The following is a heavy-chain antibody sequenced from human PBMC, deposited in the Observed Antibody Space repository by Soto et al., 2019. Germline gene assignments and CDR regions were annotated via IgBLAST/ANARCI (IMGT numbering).Heavy chain of an antibody. J-gene: IGHJ6*03. V-gene: IGHV3-23*01. Sequence: GGSLRLSCAASGFTFSSYAMSWVRQAPGKGLEWVLAISGSGGSTYYADSVKGRFTISRDNSKNTLYLQMNSLRADDTAVYYCAKPVTSYYYYYMDVWGKGTTVTVSS. CDR3: AKPVTSYYYYYMDV. CDR2: ISGSGGST. CDR1: GFTFSSYA.